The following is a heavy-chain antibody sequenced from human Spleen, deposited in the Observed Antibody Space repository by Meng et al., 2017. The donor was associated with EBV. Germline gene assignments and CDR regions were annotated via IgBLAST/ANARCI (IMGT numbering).Heavy chain of an antibody. J-gene: IGHJ5*02. CDR2: INHGGST. V-gene: IGHV4-34*01. CDR3: ARDGGYASGTYYPIDP. Sequence: VPLQQGGAGLLKPSETLSLTCSVYGGSFSDYYWTWIRQPPGKGLEWIGEINHGGSTSYNPSLKSRVTISVDTSKNQFSLNLRSVTAADTAVYYCARDGGYASGTYYPIDPWGQGTLVTVSS. CDR1: GGSFSDYY. D-gene: IGHD3-10*01.